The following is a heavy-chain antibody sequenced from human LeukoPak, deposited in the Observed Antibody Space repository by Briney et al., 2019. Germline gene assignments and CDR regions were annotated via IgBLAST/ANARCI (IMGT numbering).Heavy chain of an antibody. D-gene: IGHD7-27*01. J-gene: IGHJ4*02. CDR3: GRLNTDWGFLFDS. Sequence: SETLSLTCIVSGDSITRNTYHWGWVRQPPGKGLEWIGTIYYSGSIYYNQSLRGRVALSVDTSKNQFSLKLTSVTAADTAVYYCGRLNTDWGFLFDSWGRGTLVTVSS. CDR2: IYYSGSI. V-gene: IGHV4-39*01. CDR1: GDSITRNTYH.